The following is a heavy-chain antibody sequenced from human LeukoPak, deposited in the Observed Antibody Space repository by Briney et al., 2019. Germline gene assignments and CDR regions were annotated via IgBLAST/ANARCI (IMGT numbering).Heavy chain of an antibody. CDR2: ISSSSSTI. CDR1: GFTFSSYS. D-gene: IGHD2-2*01. V-gene: IGHV3-48*01. J-gene: IGHJ4*02. CDR3: ARDEGYCSSTSCFYPFEY. Sequence: QPGGSLRLSCAASGFTFSSYSMNWVRQAPGKGLEWVSYISSSSSTIYYADSVKGRFTISRDNAKNSLYLQMNSLRAEDTAVYYCARDEGYCSSTSCFYPFEYWGQGTLVTVSS.